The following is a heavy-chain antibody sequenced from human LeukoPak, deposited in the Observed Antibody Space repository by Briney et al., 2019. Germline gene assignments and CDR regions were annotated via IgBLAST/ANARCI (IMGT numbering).Heavy chain of an antibody. CDR2: IRYDGSQK. CDR1: GFSFSNYG. Sequence: GGSLRLSCAASGFSFSNYGMHWVRQAPGKGLEWVAYIRYDGSQKYYGDSVKGRFTISRDNSKNTMYLQMNSLRDEDTAVYYCARDLLSLPHKYFDSWGQGTLVAVSS. V-gene: IGHV3-30*02. J-gene: IGHJ4*02. D-gene: IGHD3-16*01. CDR3: ARDLLSLPHKYFDS.